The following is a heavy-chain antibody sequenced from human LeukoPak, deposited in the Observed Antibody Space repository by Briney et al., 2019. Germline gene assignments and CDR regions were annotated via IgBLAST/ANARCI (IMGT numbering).Heavy chain of an antibody. Sequence: PSETLSLTCTVSGDSISSSKSYWGWIRQPPGKGLEWIGSIYYSGSTYYNPSLKSRVTISVDTSKNQFSLKLSSVTAADTAVYYCARDRRYSSSWTSYFDYWGQGTLVTVSS. D-gene: IGHD6-13*01. CDR3: ARDRRYSSSWTSYFDY. CDR2: IYYSGST. J-gene: IGHJ4*02. V-gene: IGHV4-39*07. CDR1: GDSISSSKSY.